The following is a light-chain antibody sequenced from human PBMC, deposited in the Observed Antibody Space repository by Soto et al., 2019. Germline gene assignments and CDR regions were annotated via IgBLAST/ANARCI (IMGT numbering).Light chain of an antibody. CDR1: QSISTF. V-gene: IGKV1-39*01. Sequence: DIQMTQSPSSLSASVGERVSVTCRASQSISTFLNWYQQRPGEAPKLLIYAASSLQSGVLSRFSGSGSGAEFTLTIVSLQPEDFATYYGQQSYTTPRTFGQGTKVEVK. CDR2: AAS. CDR3: QQSYTTPRT. J-gene: IGKJ1*01.